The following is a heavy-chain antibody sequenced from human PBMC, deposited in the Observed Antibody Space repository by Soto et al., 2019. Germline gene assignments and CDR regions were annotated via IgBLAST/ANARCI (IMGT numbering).Heavy chain of an antibody. D-gene: IGHD4-4*01. Sequence: ESGGGVVQPGRSLRLSCAASGFTFSSYGMHWVRQAPGKGLEWVAVISYDGSNKYYADSVKGRFTISRDNSKNTLYLQMNSLRAEDTAVYYCAKDLSYSNYFFGPGDYWGQGTLVTVSS. V-gene: IGHV3-30*18. CDR2: ISYDGSNK. J-gene: IGHJ4*02. CDR1: GFTFSSYG. CDR3: AKDLSYSNYFFGPGDY.